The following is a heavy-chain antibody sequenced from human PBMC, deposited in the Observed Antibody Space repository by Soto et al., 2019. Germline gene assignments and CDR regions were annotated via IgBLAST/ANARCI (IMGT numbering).Heavy chain of an antibody. V-gene: IGHV3-30-3*01. CDR1: GFTFSTYA. CDR3: ARFVGYGGDDYYFDY. D-gene: IGHD5-12*01. J-gene: IGHJ4*02. CDR2: ISRDGTNK. Sequence: QVQLVESGGGVVQPGRSLRLFCAASGFTFSTYAMHWVRQAPGKGLEWVAVISRDGTNKYHADSVKGRFTISRDNSKNTMYLQMNSLRAEDTAMYYCARFVGYGGDDYYFDYWGQGTLVTVSS.